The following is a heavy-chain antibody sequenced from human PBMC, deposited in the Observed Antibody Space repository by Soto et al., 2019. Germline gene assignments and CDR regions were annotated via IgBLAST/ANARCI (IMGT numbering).Heavy chain of an antibody. V-gene: IGHV4-31*03. Sequence: PSETLSLTCTVSGGSISSGGYYWSWIRQHPGKGLEWIGYIYYSGSTYYNPSLKSRVTISVDTSKNQFSLKLSSVTAADTAVYYCARAGVKGYSYGLSGYYYYGMDVWGQGTTGTVAS. CDR2: IYYSGST. CDR1: GGSISSGGYY. J-gene: IGHJ6*02. CDR3: ARAGVKGYSYGLSGYYYYGMDV. D-gene: IGHD5-18*01.